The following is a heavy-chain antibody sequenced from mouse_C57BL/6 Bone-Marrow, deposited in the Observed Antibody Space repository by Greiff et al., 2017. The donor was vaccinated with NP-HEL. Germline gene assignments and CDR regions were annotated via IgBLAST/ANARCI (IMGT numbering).Heavy chain of an antibody. V-gene: IGHV5-12*01. CDR3: ARQGSSMDY. CDR1: GFTFSGYY. D-gene: IGHD3-1*01. CDR2: ISNGGGST. Sequence: VQLVESGGGLVQPGGSLKLSCAASGFTFSGYYMYWVRQTPEKRLEWVAYISNGGGSTYYPDTVKGRFTIARDNAKNTLYLQMSRLKSEDTAMYYCARQGSSMDYWGQGTSVTVSS. J-gene: IGHJ4*01.